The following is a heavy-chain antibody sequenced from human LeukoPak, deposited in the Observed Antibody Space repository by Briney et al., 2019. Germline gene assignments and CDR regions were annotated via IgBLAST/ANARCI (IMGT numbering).Heavy chain of an antibody. CDR3: ARGSTSWYVGWFDP. CDR1: NYSISSDYY. V-gene: IGHV4-38-2*02. CDR2: IHHTGST. D-gene: IGHD6-13*01. Sequence: SATLSLTCRVSNYSISSDYYWGWLRQPPGRGLEWIGSIHHTGSTNFNASLKSRVTMSIDASKNQLSLKVPSVTAADTAVYYCARGSTSWYVGWFDPWGQGTQVTVSS. J-gene: IGHJ5*02.